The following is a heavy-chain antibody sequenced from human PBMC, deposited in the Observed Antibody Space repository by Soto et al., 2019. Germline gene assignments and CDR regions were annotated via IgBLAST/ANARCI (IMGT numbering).Heavy chain of an antibody. J-gene: IGHJ3*02. V-gene: IGHV3-53*04. CDR3: AREGENRKDAFDI. CDR2: IYSGGST. D-gene: IGHD3-16*01. Sequence: GGSLRLSCAASGFTVSSNYMSWVRQAPGKGLEWVSVIYSGGSTYYADSVKGRFTISRHNSKNTLYLQMNSLRAEDTAVYYCAREGENRKDAFDIWGQGTMVTVSS. CDR1: GFTVSSNY.